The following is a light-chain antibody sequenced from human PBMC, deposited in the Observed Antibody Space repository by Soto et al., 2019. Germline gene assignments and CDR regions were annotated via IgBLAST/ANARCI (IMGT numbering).Light chain of an antibody. CDR3: CSYAGSSTYV. Sequence: QSALTQPASVSGSPGQSITISCTGTNSDVGSYNLVSWYQQHPGKAPKLLIYDDTKRPSGLSNRFSGSKSDNTASLTISGLQAEDEADYYCCSYAGSSTYVFGTGTKLTVL. CDR2: DDT. J-gene: IGLJ1*01. CDR1: NSDVGSYNL. V-gene: IGLV2-23*01.